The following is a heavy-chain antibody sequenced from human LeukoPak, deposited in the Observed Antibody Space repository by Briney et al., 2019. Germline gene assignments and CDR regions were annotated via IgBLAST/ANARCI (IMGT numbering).Heavy chain of an antibody. D-gene: IGHD1-14*01. V-gene: IGHV1-8*01. CDR1: GYPFTSYD. CDR2: MNPNSGNT. J-gene: IGHJ6*02. Sequence: GASVKVSCKASGYPFTSYDINWVRQATGQGLEWMGWMNPNSGNTGYAQKFQGRVTMTRNTSISTAYMELSSLRSEDTAVYYCARGTGRALYYGMDVWGQGTTVTVSS. CDR3: ARGTGRALYYGMDV.